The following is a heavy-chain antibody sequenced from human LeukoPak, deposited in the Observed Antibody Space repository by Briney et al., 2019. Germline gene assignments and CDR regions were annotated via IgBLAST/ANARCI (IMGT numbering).Heavy chain of an antibody. CDR3: ARDRSPSIAAAGTDSAFDI. V-gene: IGHV3-30*04. CDR1: GFTFSSYA. Sequence: PGRSLRLSCAASGFTFSSYAMHWVRQAPGKGLEWVAVISYDGSNKYYADSVKGRFTISRDNSKNTLYLQMNSLRAEDTAVYYCARDRSPSIAAAGTDSAFDIWGQGTMVTVSS. D-gene: IGHD6-13*01. J-gene: IGHJ3*02. CDR2: ISYDGSNK.